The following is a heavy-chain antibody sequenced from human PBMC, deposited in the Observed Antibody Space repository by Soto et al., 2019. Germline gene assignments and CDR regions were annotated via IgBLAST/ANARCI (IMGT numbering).Heavy chain of an antibody. J-gene: IGHJ2*01. CDR2: ISGTGGTT. CDR3: ARDPLWGTAMVLWYFDL. V-gene: IGHV3-23*01. D-gene: IGHD5-18*01. CDR1: GFTFSIYA. Sequence: EVQLLESGGGLVQPGGSLRLSCAASGFTFSIYAMSWVRQAPGKGLEWVSTISGTGGTTYYADSVRGRFTISRDNSKKTLYLQMNSLRAEDTALYYCARDPLWGTAMVLWYFDLWGRGTLVTVSS.